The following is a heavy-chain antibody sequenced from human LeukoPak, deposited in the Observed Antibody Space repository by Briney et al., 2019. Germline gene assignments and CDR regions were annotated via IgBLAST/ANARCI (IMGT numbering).Heavy chain of an antibody. D-gene: IGHD3-10*01. CDR2: IFGTGDTT. V-gene: IGHV3-23*01. CDR1: GFTFSIYA. Sequence: GGSPRLSCAASGFTFSIYAMNWVRQAPGKGLEWVSIIFGTGDTTYYADSVKGRFTVSRDNSKNTLYLQMNDLRPEDTAKYYCAKRNTMIRGGPCFDHWGQGLLVTVSS. J-gene: IGHJ4*02. CDR3: AKRNTMIRGGPCFDH.